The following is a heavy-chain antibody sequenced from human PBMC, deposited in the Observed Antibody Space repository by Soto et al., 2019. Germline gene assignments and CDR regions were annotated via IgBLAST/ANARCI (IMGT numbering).Heavy chain of an antibody. Sequence: EVQLVESGGGLVQPGGSLRPSGAASGFNFNTYWRYWVRQAPGKGLEWVAKTDTDGSRKNYVDSVKGRFIISRDNAKNSLFLQMNSLRADDTAVYYCGRVPLDGNYANGVDVWGQGTTVTVSS. V-gene: IGHV3-7*03. D-gene: IGHD4-17*01. CDR2: TDTDGSRK. CDR1: GFNFNTYW. CDR3: GRVPLDGNYANGVDV. J-gene: IGHJ6*02.